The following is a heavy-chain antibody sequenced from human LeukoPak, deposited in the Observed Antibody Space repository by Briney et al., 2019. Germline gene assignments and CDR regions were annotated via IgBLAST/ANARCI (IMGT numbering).Heavy chain of an antibody. CDR3: AKDDRKNWNVGYYFGMDV. V-gene: IGHV3-30*18. J-gene: IGHJ6*02. Sequence: PGGSLRLSCAASGFTFSSYGMHWVRQAPGKGLEWVAVISYDGNNEYWADSVKGRFTISRDNSKNTLYLQMNSLRAEDTAVYFCAKDDRKNWNVGYYFGMDVWGQGTTVTVSS. CDR2: ISYDGNNE. CDR1: GFTFSSYG. D-gene: IGHD1-1*01.